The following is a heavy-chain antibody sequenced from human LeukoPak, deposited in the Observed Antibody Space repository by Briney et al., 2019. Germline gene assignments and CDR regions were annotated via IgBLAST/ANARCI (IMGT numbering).Heavy chain of an antibody. CDR1: GGSISSGDYY. CDR2: IYKTETT. D-gene: IGHD3-10*02. CDR3: ARTRVGFDVLLVD. J-gene: IGHJ4*02. Sequence: SETLSLTCTVSGGSISSGDYYWTWIRQPPGKGLEWIGYIYKTETTYSNPSLKSRVTISLDTTKNQFSLKLSSVTAADTAVYYCARTRVGFDVLLVDWGQGTLVTVPS. V-gene: IGHV4-30-4*01.